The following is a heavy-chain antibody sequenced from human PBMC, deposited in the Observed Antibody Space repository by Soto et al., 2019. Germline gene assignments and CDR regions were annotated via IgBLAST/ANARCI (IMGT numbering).Heavy chain of an antibody. V-gene: IGHV1-69*02. CDR2: IIPILGIA. Sequence: ASVKVSCKASGGTFSSYTISWVRQAPGQGLEWMGRIIPILGIANYAQKFQGRVTITADKSTSTSYLELSSLSAEDTAVYYCARHIDYGDYKYIFDYWGQGTLVTVSS. CDR3: ARHIDYGDYKYIFDY. CDR1: GGTFSSYT. D-gene: IGHD4-17*01. J-gene: IGHJ4*02.